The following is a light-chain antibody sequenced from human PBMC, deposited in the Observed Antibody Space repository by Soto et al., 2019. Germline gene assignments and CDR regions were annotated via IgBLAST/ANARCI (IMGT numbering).Light chain of an antibody. J-gene: IGLJ1*01. CDR2: DVS. CDR1: SSDVGGYNY. V-gene: IGLV2-11*01. CDR3: SSYAGIYTYV. Sequence: QSVLTQPASVSGSPGQSIAISCTGTSSDVGGYNYVAWYQQHPGKAPKLMIYDVSERPSGVPDRFSGSKSGNTASLTISGLQPEDEADYYCSSYAGIYTYVFGTGTKVTVL.